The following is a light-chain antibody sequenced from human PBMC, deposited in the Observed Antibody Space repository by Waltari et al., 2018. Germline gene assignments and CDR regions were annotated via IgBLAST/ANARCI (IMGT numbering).Light chain of an antibody. J-gene: IGKJ1*01. V-gene: IGKV3-20*01. CDR1: RDIGTY. CDR2: RAS. Sequence: ELVLTQSPGTLSLSPGERATLSCRASRDIGTYLVWYQQKPGQAPRLLIYRASNWATGIPDRFSGSGSGTDFSLTISRLEPEDFAVYYCQNHERLPATFGQGTRVEIK. CDR3: QNHERLPAT.